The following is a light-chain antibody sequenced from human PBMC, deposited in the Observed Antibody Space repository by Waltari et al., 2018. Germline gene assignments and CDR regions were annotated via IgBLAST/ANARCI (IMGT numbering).Light chain of an antibody. CDR1: SSDVGSYNL. CDR3: CSFAGSTTYV. V-gene: IGLV2-23*01. Sequence: QSALTQPASVSGSPGHSITISCTGTSSDVGSYNLVSWYQQHPGRAPQLVIYEGSKRPSGVSNRFSGSKSGNTASLTISGLQAEDEADYYCCSFAGSTTYVFGTGTKVTVL. CDR2: EGS. J-gene: IGLJ1*01.